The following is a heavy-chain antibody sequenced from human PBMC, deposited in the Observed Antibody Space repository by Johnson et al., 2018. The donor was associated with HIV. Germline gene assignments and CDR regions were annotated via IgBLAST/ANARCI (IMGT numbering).Heavy chain of an antibody. CDR1: GFTFSDYY. CDR3: ARGRAITMVEVVNDAFDI. V-gene: IGHV3-11*04. Sequence: VESGGGLIKPGGSLRLSCAASGFTFSDYYMSWIRQAPGKGLEWVSYISSSGSTTYYADSVKGRFTISRDNAKYAKNSLYLLMNSLRDEDTAVYYCARGRAITMVEVVNDAFDIWGQGTMVTVSS. D-gene: IGHD3-22*01. J-gene: IGHJ3*02. CDR2: ISSSGSTT.